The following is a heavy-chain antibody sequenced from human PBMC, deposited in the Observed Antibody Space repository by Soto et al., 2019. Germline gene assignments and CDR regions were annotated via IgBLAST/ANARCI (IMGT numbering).Heavy chain of an antibody. CDR1: GGSISSGGYY. J-gene: IGHJ6*02. Sequence: SETLSLTCTVSGGSISSGGYYWSWIRQHPGKGLEWIGYIYYSGSTYYNPSLKSRVTISVDTSKNQFSLKLSSVTAADTAVYYCAREGDRKMTAAGADLDYYYYGMDVWGQGTTVTVSS. CDR3: AREGDRKMTAAGADLDYYYYGMDV. D-gene: IGHD6-13*01. CDR2: IYYSGST. V-gene: IGHV4-31*03.